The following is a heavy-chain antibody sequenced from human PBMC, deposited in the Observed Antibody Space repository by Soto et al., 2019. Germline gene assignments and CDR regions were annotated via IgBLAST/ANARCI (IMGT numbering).Heavy chain of an antibody. CDR3: TKEMGSAIPFES. CDR2: MSYDGRNE. V-gene: IGHV3-30*18. CDR1: GYTFSTFG. D-gene: IGHD2-8*01. Sequence: QVQLVESGGDVVRPVRSLRLSCVGSGYTFSTFGMHWVRQAPGKGLEWVAVMSYDGRNEYYADSVRGRFTISRDNSKNTLYLQMNSLRAEDTAMYYCTKEMGSAIPFESWGQGTLVTVSS. J-gene: IGHJ4*02.